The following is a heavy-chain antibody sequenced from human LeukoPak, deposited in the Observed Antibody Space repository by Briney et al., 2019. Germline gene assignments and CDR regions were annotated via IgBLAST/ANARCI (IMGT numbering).Heavy chain of an antibody. CDR3: ARVRYYYGSGSSPSGLNY. CDR1: GYTFTGYY. CDR2: INPNSGNT. D-gene: IGHD3-10*01. V-gene: IGHV1-8*02. Sequence: ASVKVSCKASGYTFTGYYMHWVRRAPGQGLEWMGWINPNSGNTGYAQKFQGRVTMTRNTSISTAYMELSSLRSEDTAVYYCARVRYYYGSGSSPSGLNYWGQGTLVTVSS. J-gene: IGHJ4*02.